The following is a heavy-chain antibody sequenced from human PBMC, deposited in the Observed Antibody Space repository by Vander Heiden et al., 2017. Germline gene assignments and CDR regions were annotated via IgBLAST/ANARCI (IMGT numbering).Heavy chain of an antibody. Sequence: QVQLVQSGPAVKKPGASVKVSCKASGYNFLTYGISWGRQAPGQGPGWLGWISADNGNTNYAQKVQARFTMTTDTSTSTAYMELRSLRSDDTAVYYCARTKWVGATNPFDFWGQGTLVTVSS. V-gene: IGHV1-18*01. J-gene: IGHJ4*02. CDR2: ISADNGNT. D-gene: IGHD1-26*01. CDR3: ARTKWVGATNPFDF. CDR1: GYNFLTYG.